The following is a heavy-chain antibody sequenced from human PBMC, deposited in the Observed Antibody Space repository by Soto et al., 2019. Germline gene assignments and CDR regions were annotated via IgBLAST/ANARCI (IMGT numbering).Heavy chain of an antibody. J-gene: IGHJ4*02. CDR2: ISGSGDNT. CDR1: GFTFSSYA. V-gene: IGHV3-23*01. CDR3: AKADASGYNSLLFDY. D-gene: IGHD3-22*01. Sequence: PGGSLRLSCAASGFTFSSYAMTWVRLTPEKALEWVSTISGSGDNTYYADSVKGRFTISRDNSKNTVYVQMNSLRAEDTAKYYCAKADASGYNSLLFDYWGQGILVTVSS.